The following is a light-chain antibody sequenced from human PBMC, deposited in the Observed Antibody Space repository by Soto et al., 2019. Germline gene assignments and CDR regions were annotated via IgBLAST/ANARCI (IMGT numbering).Light chain of an antibody. Sequence: EIVLTQSPGTLSLSPGEGGTLSCRASQTVISNSLAWYQQKPGQPPRLLIHGASTRAPGIPDRFSGSRFGTDFTLTISRLEPEAVAVYYCQLYGGSPKTFGQGTKVEIE. CDR2: GAS. V-gene: IGKV3-20*01. CDR1: QTVISNS. J-gene: IGKJ1*01. CDR3: QLYGGSPKT.